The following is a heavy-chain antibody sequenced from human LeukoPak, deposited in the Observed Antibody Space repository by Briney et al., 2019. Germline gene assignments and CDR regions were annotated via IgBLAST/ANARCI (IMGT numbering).Heavy chain of an antibody. CDR2: ISSSSSYI. V-gene: IGHV3-21*01. Sequence: GGSLRLSCAAPGFTFSSYSMNWVRQAPGKGLEWVSSISSSSSYIYYADSVKGRFTISRDNAKNSLYLQMNSLRAEDTAVYYCARVPSLDLVDYWGQGTLVTVSS. J-gene: IGHJ4*02. D-gene: IGHD1-1*01. CDR1: GFTFSSYS. CDR3: ARVPSLDLVDY.